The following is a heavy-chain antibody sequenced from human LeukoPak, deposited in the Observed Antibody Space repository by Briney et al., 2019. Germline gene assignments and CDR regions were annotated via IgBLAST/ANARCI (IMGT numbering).Heavy chain of an antibody. Sequence: PGGSLRLSCAASGFTFSSYSMNWVRQAPGKGLEWVSSISSSSSYIYYADSVKGRFTISRDNAKNSLYLQMNSLRAVDTAVYYCARAYCGGDCYPLDERYYYGMDVWGQGTTVTVSS. V-gene: IGHV3-21*01. D-gene: IGHD2-21*02. CDR2: ISSSSSYI. CDR1: GFTFSSYS. J-gene: IGHJ6*02. CDR3: ARAYCGGDCYPLDERYYYGMDV.